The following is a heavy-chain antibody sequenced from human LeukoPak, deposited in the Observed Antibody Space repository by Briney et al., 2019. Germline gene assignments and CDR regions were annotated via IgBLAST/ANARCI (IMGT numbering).Heavy chain of an antibody. CDR1: GGSISSYY. Sequence: SETLSLTCTVSGGSISSYYWSWIRQPPGKGLEWIACIYYTGSTSYNPSLKSRVTISVDTSKNQFSLNLNSVTAADTAVYYCAGAKMGNCGSLDYWGQGTLVTVSS. CDR2: IYYTGST. J-gene: IGHJ4*02. D-gene: IGHD2-21*01. V-gene: IGHV4-59*01. CDR3: AGAKMGNCGSLDY.